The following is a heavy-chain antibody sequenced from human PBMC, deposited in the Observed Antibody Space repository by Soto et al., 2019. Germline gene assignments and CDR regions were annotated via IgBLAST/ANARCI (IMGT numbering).Heavy chain of an antibody. CDR3: ARGPLWELLRYFDT. J-gene: IGHJ5*02. D-gene: IGHD2-15*01. Sequence: SETLSLTCAVSGDSIGNSHWWSWVRQSPGKGLEWIGEIYHSGSTNYSPSLKSRVTMSVYKSNNQFSLKLTSVTSADTAVYYCARGPLWELLRYFDTWGQGALVTVSS. CDR2: IYHSGST. V-gene: IGHV4-4*02. CDR1: GDSIGNSHW.